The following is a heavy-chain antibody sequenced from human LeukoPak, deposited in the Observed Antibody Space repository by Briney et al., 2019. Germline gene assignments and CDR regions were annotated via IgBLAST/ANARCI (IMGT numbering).Heavy chain of an antibody. D-gene: IGHD5-12*01. Sequence: PGGSLRLSCAASGFTFSSYGMHWVRQAPGKGLEWVAVIWYDGSNKYYADSVKGRFTISRDNSKNTLYLQMNSLRAEDAAVYYCARDHVTSGYVTSYLDYWGQGTLVTVSS. J-gene: IGHJ4*02. V-gene: IGHV3-33*01. CDR2: IWYDGSNK. CDR1: GFTFSSYG. CDR3: ARDHVTSGYVTSYLDY.